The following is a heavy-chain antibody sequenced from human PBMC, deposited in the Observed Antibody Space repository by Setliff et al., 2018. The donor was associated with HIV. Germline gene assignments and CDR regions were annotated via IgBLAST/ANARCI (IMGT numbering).Heavy chain of an antibody. Sequence: SETLSLTCTASGGSISSYYWSWIRQPPGKGLEWIGFVFYSGDTSYNPSLKRRVTISVDTSKNQISLKLRSLTAADTAVYYCARGWLQFGWFDPWGQGTLVTVSS. CDR3: ARGWLQFGWFDP. CDR1: GGSISSYY. CDR2: VFYSGDT. J-gene: IGHJ5*02. D-gene: IGHD5-12*01. V-gene: IGHV4-59*01.